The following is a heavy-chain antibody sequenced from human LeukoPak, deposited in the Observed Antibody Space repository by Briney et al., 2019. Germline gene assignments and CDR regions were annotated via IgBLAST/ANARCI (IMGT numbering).Heavy chain of an antibody. CDR3: AREDGYCSGGNCYSYFDS. CDR1: GFTFSHFW. D-gene: IGHD2-15*01. CDR2: IKKTGSET. Sequence: GGSLRLSCAASGFTFSHFWMSWVRQAPGKGLEWVAYIKKTGSETYYVDSVKGRFTITRDNARSSLFLQMYSLRAEDTAVYFCAREDGYCSGGNCYSYFDSWGQGTLVTVSS. V-gene: IGHV3-7*01. J-gene: IGHJ4*02.